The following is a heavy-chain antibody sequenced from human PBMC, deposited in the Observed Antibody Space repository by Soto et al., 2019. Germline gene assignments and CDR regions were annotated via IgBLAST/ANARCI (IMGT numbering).Heavy chain of an antibody. CDR3: ARHGHNIYGFDV. Sequence: QVQPQESGPGLVKPSDTLSLTCAVSGGSINSVNWWSWVRQSPGTGLAWIGEMHPGGSPDSNPSLRSRNTVSMGESRNQSSLSMSSVTAADTAVYFCARHGHNIYGFDVWGRGTTVTVSS. CDR2: MHPGGSP. V-gene: IGHV4-4*02. D-gene: IGHD1-1*01. CDR1: GGSINSVNW. J-gene: IGHJ6*01.